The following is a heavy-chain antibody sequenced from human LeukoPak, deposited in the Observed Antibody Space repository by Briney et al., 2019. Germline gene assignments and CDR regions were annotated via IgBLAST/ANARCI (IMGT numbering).Heavy chain of an antibody. V-gene: IGHV3-7*04. J-gene: IGHJ5*02. CDR3: ARRYSSSWSGFDP. CDR1: GFTISYSW. Sequence: PGGSLRLSCEGSGFTISYSWMSWVRQAPGKGLEWVANIRQDGSEKYYGDSVKGRFTISRDNAKNSLYLQMNSLRGEDTAVYYCARRYSSSWSGFDPWGQGTLVTVSS. D-gene: IGHD6-13*01. CDR2: IRQDGSEK.